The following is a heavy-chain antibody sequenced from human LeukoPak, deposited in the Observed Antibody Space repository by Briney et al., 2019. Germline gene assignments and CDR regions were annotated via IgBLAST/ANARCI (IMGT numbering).Heavy chain of an antibody. Sequence: GGSLRLSCSASGFTLSSYAMHWVRQAPGKGLEYVSAISSNGGSTYYADSVKGRFTISRDNSKNTLYLQMSSLRAEDTAVYYCVKKSLSGSYYEDYWGQGTLVTVSS. CDR2: ISSNGGST. CDR1: GFTLSSYA. J-gene: IGHJ4*02. CDR3: VKKSLSGSYYEDY. D-gene: IGHD1-26*01. V-gene: IGHV3-64D*09.